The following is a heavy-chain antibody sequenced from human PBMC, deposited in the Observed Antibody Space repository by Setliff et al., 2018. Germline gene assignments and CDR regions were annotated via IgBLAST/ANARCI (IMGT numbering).Heavy chain of an antibody. V-gene: IGHV4-4*02. CDR1: GGSISSSNW. CDR2: IYHSGST. D-gene: IGHD5-12*01. CDR3: ARDWRDYDAMGY. Sequence: SETLSLTCAVSGGSISSSNWWSWVRQHPGKGLEWIGDIYHSGSTNYNPSLKSRVTISVAKSKNQFSLKLSSVTAADTAVYYCARDWRDYDAMGYWGQGTLVTVSS. J-gene: IGHJ4*02.